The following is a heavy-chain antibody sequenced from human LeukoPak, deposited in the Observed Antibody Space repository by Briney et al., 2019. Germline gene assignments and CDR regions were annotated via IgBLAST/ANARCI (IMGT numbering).Heavy chain of an antibody. D-gene: IGHD5-18*01. J-gene: IGHJ4*02. CDR3: TKDIRRGDNYGYDQFAY. CDR1: VFTFTNYG. V-gene: IGHV3-30*02. CDR2: IQYDGTNK. Sequence: RGSLRLSSAASVFTFTNYGMHWVRPAPGKGLEWVAFIQYDGTNKYYANSVKSRFTISRDNSKNTLYLQMNSLRAGDTALYYCTKDIRRGDNYGYDQFAYWGQGTLVSV.